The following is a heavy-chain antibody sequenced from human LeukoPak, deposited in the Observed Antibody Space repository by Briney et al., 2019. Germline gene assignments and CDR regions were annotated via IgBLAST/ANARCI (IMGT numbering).Heavy chain of an antibody. J-gene: IGHJ3*02. CDR1: GYTFTTNG. Sequence: ASVKVSCKASGYTFTTNGISWVRQAPGQGLEWMGWINPDSGGTNYAQRFQGRVTMTRDTSISTAYMELSRLRSDDTAFYYCARAGVWDYNDSSGYHNGAFDIWGQGTMVTVSS. D-gene: IGHD3-22*01. CDR3: ARAGVWDYNDSSGYHNGAFDI. CDR2: INPDSGGT. V-gene: IGHV1-2*02.